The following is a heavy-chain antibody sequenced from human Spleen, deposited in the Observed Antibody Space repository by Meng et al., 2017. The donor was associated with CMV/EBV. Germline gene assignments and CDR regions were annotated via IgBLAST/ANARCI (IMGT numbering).Heavy chain of an antibody. CDR2: IKHDGSGK. CDR3: ARANRFLEWLPYFDY. J-gene: IGHJ4*02. D-gene: IGHD3-3*01. V-gene: IGHV3-7*01. CDR1: GFSFSSHW. Sequence: GESLKISFAASGFSFSSHWMSWVRQAPGKGLEWVAYIKHDGSGKYYLGSVKGRFTISRDNAKNSLYLQMNSLRVEDTAVYYCARANRFLEWLPYFDYWGQGTLVTVSS.